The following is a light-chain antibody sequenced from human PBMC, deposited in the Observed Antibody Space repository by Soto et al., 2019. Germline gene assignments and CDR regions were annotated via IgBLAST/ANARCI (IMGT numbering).Light chain of an antibody. V-gene: IGKV3-20*01. CDR1: QSVSSNY. J-gene: IGKJ5*01. CDR2: GAS. CDR3: QQYGNSAPIT. Sequence: EIVLTQSPGTLSLSPGERATLSCRASQSVSSNYLAWYQQKPGQAPSLLIYGASSRATGIPDRFSGSGSGTDVTLTISSLEPEDFGMYFCQQYGNSAPITFGQGTRVEIE.